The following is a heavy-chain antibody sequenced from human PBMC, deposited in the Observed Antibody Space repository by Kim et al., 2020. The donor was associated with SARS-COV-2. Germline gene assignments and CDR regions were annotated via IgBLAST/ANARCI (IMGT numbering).Heavy chain of an antibody. V-gene: IGHV3-48*03. CDR1: GFTFSSYE. Sequence: GGSLRLSCAASGFTFSSYEMNWVRQAPGKGLEWVSYISSSGSTIYYADSVKGRFTISRDNAKNSLYLQMNSLRAEDTAVYYCARDWGPYAPGAFDIWGQGTMVTVSS. CDR3: ARDWGPYAPGAFDI. D-gene: IGHD3-16*01. J-gene: IGHJ3*02. CDR2: ISSSGSTI.